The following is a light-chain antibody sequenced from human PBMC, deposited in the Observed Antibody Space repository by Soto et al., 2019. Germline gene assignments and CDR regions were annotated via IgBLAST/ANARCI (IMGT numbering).Light chain of an antibody. CDR1: QSVRSSY. CDR3: QQYGGSPVT. J-gene: IGKJ5*01. CDR2: GAS. Sequence: EIVLTQSPGTLSLSPGERATLSCRASQSVRSSYVAWYQQKPGQAPRLLIYGASSRATGIPDRFSGSGSGTDFTLTISRLEPEDFAVYYCQQYGGSPVTFGQGTRLEIK. V-gene: IGKV3-20*01.